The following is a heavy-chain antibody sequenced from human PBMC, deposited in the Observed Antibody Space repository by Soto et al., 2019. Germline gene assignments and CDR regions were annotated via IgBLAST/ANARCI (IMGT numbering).Heavy chain of an antibody. CDR1: GGTFSSDV. V-gene: IGHV1-69*13. D-gene: IGHD6-25*01. Sequence: GASVKVSCKASGGTFSSDVISWVRQAPGRGLEWMGGIVPIFGRADYAQKFQGRVTITADESTSTGYMELSSLRSEDTAVFYCARGRDGSGYYFDNWGQGTLVTVSS. CDR3: ARGRDGSGYYFDN. J-gene: IGHJ4*02. CDR2: IVPIFGRA.